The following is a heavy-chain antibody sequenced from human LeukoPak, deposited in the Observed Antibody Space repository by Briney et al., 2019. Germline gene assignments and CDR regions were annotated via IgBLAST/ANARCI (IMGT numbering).Heavy chain of an antibody. D-gene: IGHD5-18*01. CDR2: IHSDGTTT. CDR3: ARDLGYSFDY. J-gene: IGHJ4*02. CDR1: GFTFSIYW. Sequence: GGSLRLSCEASGFTFSIYWMHWVRQAPGKGLVWVSRIHSDGTTTTYADSVKGRFTISRDNAKNTLYLQMNSLRAEDSAVYYCARDLGYSFDYSGPGTLVTVSS. V-gene: IGHV3-74*01.